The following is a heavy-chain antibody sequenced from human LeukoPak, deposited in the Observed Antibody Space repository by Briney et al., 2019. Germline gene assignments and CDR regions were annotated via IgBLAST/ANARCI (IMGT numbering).Heavy chain of an antibody. CDR3: ARPLQSGSFSGFDY. Sequence: GESLQISCQASGYSFTTYWIAWVRQMPGKGLEWMGIIYPGDSDTRYSPSFQGQVTISADKSISTAYLQWSTLKASDTAMYYCARPLQSGSFSGFDYWGQGTLVTVSS. CDR2: IYPGDSDT. D-gene: IGHD1-26*01. J-gene: IGHJ4*02. CDR1: GYSFTTYW. V-gene: IGHV5-51*01.